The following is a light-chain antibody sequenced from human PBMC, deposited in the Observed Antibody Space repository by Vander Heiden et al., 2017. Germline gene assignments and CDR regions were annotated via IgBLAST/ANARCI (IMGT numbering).Light chain of an antibody. CDR1: QSISSY. CDR2: AAS. CDR3: QLTDSTPRYP. J-gene: IGKJ2*01. Sequence: IQMTQSPSSLSASVGGGVAITCRASQSISSYLNWYQQKPGKAPKLLIDAASSLHSGVPSRFRRSSSGTDFTLMIRSPQPEDFVTHYCQLTDSTPRYPFGQGTRLEMK. V-gene: IGKV1-39*01.